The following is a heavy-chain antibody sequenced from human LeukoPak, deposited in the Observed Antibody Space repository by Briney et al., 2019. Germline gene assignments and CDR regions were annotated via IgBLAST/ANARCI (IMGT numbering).Heavy chain of an antibody. CDR3: ARGDSSGTKVDY. D-gene: IGHD3-22*01. Sequence: PSETLSLTCTVSGGSISSGGYYCSWIRQHPGKGLEWIGYIYYSGSTYYNPSLKSRVTISVDTSKNQFSLKLSSVTAADTAVYYCARGDSSGTKVDYWGQGTLVTVSS. CDR2: IYYSGST. CDR1: GGSISSGGYY. J-gene: IGHJ4*02. V-gene: IGHV4-31*03.